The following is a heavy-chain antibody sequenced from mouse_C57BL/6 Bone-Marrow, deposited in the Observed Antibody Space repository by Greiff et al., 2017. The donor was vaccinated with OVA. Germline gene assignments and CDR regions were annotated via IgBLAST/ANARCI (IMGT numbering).Heavy chain of an antibody. Sequence: VQLQQSGAELARPGASVKLSCKASGYTFTSYGISWVKQRTGQGLEWIGEIYPRSGNTYYNEKFKGKATLTADKSSSTAYMELRSLTSEDSAVYFCEDWFAYWGQGTLVTVSA. CDR2: IYPRSGNT. V-gene: IGHV1-81*01. CDR3: EDWFAY. CDR1: GYTFTSYG. J-gene: IGHJ3*01.